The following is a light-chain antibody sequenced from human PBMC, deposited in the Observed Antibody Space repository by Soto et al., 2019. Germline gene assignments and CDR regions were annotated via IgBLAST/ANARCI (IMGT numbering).Light chain of an antibody. CDR3: QQRYSTPPYT. Sequence: DIQMTQSPSSLSTSVGDRVTITCRASQYINNYLNWYQQKPGKAPKLLIFAAYNLQSGVPSRFSRSGSGTDFTLTISSLQPEDFATYYCQQRYSTPPYTFGQGTKLDMK. CDR2: AAY. V-gene: IGKV1-39*01. J-gene: IGKJ2*01. CDR1: QYINNY.